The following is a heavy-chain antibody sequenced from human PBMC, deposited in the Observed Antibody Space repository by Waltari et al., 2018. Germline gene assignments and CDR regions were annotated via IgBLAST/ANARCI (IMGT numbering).Heavy chain of an antibody. CDR2: IYYSGST. Sequence: QLQLQESGPGLVKPSETLSLTCTVSGGSISSSFYYWGWIRQPPGKGLEWIETIYYSGSTHYNPSLKSRVTISVDTSKNRFSLKLSSVTAADTAVYYCARGIATTGTWGKKSVFDYWGQGILVTVSS. CDR3: ARGIATTGTWGKKSVFDY. D-gene: IGHD6-13*01. V-gene: IGHV4-39*01. CDR1: GGSISSSFYY. J-gene: IGHJ4*02.